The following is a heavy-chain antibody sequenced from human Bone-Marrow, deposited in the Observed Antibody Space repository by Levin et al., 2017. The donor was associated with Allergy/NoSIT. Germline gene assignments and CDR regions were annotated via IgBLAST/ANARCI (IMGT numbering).Heavy chain of an antibody. V-gene: IGHV3-66*01. J-gene: IGHJ4*02. CDR2: IYSGGRI. D-gene: IGHD6-19*01. CDR1: GFTVINNY. CDR3: ARDGGVTVPGDY. Sequence: GGSLRLSCEASGFTVINNYMRWVRQAPGKGLEWVSHIYSGGRIDYADSVKGRFTVSRDNSKNTLYLQMNSLRAEDTALYYWARDGGVTVPGDYWGQGTLVTVSS.